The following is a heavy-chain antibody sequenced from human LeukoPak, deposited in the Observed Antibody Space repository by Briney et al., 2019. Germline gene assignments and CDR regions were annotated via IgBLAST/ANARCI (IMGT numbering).Heavy chain of an antibody. CDR2: ISGSGGST. Sequence: GGSLRLSCAASGFTFSNAWMSWVRQAPGKGLEWVSAISGSGGSTYYADSVRGRFTISRDNSKNTLYLQMNSLRAEDTAVYYCAKTVDTAMVSHYYYYMDVWGKGTTVTVSS. V-gene: IGHV3-23*01. D-gene: IGHD5-18*01. J-gene: IGHJ6*03. CDR1: GFTFSNAW. CDR3: AKTVDTAMVSHYYYYMDV.